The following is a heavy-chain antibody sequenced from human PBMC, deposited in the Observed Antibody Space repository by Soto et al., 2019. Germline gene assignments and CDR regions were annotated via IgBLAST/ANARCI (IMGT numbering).Heavy chain of an antibody. D-gene: IGHD3-22*01. CDR3: ARGYRTDYYDSSGYYAAFDY. V-gene: IGHV1-46*01. J-gene: IGHJ4*02. CDR2: INPSGGST. Sequence: ASVKVSCKASGYTFTSYYMHWVRQAPGQGLEWMGIINPSGGSTSYAQKFQGRVTMTRDTSTSTVYMELSSLRSEDPAVYYCARGYRTDYYDSSGYYAAFDYWGQGTLVTVSS. CDR1: GYTFTSYY.